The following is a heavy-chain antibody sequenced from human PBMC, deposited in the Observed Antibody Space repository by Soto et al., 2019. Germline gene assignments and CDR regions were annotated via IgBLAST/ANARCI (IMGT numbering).Heavy chain of an antibody. J-gene: IGHJ4*02. CDR2: ISYDGSNK. D-gene: IGHD5-18*01. V-gene: IGHV3-30*18. Sequence: QVQLVESGGGVVQPGRSLRLSCAASGFTFSSYGMHWVRQAPGKGLEWVAVISYDGSNKYYADSVKGRFTISRDNSKNTLYLQMNSLRAEDTAVYYCAKAASRGYSYGWFGYWGQGTLVTVSS. CDR1: GFTFSSYG. CDR3: AKAASRGYSYGWFGY.